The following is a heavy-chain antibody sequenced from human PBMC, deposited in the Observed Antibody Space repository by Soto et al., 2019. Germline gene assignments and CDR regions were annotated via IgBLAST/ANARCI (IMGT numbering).Heavy chain of an antibody. CDR1: RYTFTNYA. CDR3: ASCYCRSTSFPLDY. D-gene: IGHD2-2*01. V-gene: IGHV1-3*01. CDR2: INAGNGNT. Sequence: ASVKVPCKTARYTFTNYAKHSVRPAPGKRLEWMGWINAGNGNTKYSQKFQGRVTITRDTSASTAYMELSSLRSEVTFVYYCASCYCRSTSFPLDYWGQGTLVSVSS. J-gene: IGHJ4*02.